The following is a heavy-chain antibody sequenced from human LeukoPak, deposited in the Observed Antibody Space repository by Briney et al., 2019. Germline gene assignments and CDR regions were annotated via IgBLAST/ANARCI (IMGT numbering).Heavy chain of an antibody. CDR2: IIPMFGTT. J-gene: IGHJ4*02. CDR3: STVGSSASDPYDY. V-gene: IGHV1-69*13. D-gene: IGHD2-2*01. Sequence: SVKVSCKASGGTFTSYGISWARQAPGQGLEWMGGIIPMFGTTKYAQKFQGRVTITADQSTRTAYMEMSSLRSEDTALYYCSTVGSSASDPYDYWGQGTLVTVSS. CDR1: GGTFTSYG.